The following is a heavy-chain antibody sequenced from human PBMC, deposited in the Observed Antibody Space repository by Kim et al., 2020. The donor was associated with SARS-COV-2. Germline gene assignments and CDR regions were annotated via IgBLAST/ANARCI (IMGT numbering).Heavy chain of an antibody. CDR1: GFTFDDYA. J-gene: IGHJ4*02. CDR3: AKIAIGYSSSWAPRRRLVQLGHFDY. Sequence: GGSLRLSCAASGFTFDDYAMHWVRQAPGKGLEWVSGISWNSGSIGYADSVKGRFTISRDNAKNSLYLQMNSLRAEDTALYYCAKIAIGYSSSWAPRRRLVQLGHFDYWGQGTLVTVSS. V-gene: IGHV3-9*01. CDR2: ISWNSGSI. D-gene: IGHD6-13*01.